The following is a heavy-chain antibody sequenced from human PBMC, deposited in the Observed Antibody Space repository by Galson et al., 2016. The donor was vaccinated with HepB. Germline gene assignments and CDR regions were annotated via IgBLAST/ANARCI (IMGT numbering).Heavy chain of an antibody. CDR2: ISWNSGSI. V-gene: IGHV3-9*01. J-gene: IGHJ6*02. CDR3: AKDLNSGYDSNYYYYGLDV. D-gene: IGHD5-12*01. Sequence: SLRLSCAASGFTFNYAWMSWVRQAPGKGLEWVSSISWNSGSIAYAGSVKGRFTISRDNAKKSLYLHMSSLSAEDTAFYYCAKDLNSGYDSNYYYYGLDVWGQGTTVAVSS. CDR1: GFTFNYAW.